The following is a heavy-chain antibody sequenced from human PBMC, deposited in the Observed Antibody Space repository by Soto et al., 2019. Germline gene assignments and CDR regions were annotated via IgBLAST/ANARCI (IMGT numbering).Heavy chain of an antibody. CDR3: ARGYYYDSSGYYSAFDI. J-gene: IGHJ3*02. Sequence: TSETLSLTCAVSGGSVNTDYWWSWVRQPPGKGLEWIGEVQHSGTTNYIQSLTSRLTMSVDKSGNQVSLELTPLAAADTAVYYCARGYYYDSSGYYSAFDIWGQGTMVTVSS. V-gene: IGHV4-4*02. CDR1: GGSVNTDYW. CDR2: VQHSGTT. D-gene: IGHD3-22*01.